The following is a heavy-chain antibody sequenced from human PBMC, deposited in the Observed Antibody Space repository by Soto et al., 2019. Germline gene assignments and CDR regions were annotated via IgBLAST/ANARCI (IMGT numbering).Heavy chain of an antibody. CDR1: GYSFTSYW. J-gene: IGHJ6*02. V-gene: IGHV5-10-1*01. CDR3: ARFLVVPAARGGDYSYYYYGMDV. D-gene: IGHD2-2*01. Sequence: GESLKISCKGSGYSFTSYWISWVRQMPGKGLEWMGRIDPSDSYTNYSPSFQGHVTISADKSISTAYLQWSSLKASDTAMYYCARFLVVPAARGGDYSYYYYGMDVWGQGTTVTVSS. CDR2: IDPSDSYT.